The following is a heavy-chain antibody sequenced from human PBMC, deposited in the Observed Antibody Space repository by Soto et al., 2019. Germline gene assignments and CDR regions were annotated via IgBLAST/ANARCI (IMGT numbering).Heavy chain of an antibody. CDR2: ISAYNGNT. D-gene: IGHD6-13*01. CDR3: ARSDLYSSSWSRDYYFDY. J-gene: IGHJ4*02. CDR1: GYTFTSYG. Sequence: QVQLVQSGAEVKKPGASVKVSCKASGYTFTSYGISWVRQAPGQGLEWMGWISAYNGNTNYAQKLQGRVTMTRDTSISTAYMELSRLRSDDTAVYYCARSDLYSSSWSRDYYFDYWGQGTLVTVSS. V-gene: IGHV1-18*04.